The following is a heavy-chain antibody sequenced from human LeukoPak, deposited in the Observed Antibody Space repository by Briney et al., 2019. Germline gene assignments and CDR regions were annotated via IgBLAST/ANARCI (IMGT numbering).Heavy chain of an antibody. CDR2: ISTYNGNT. CDR3: ARPAYCSGGGCYSLALDY. V-gene: IGHV1-18*01. CDR1: GYTFTSYG. D-gene: IGHD2-15*01. J-gene: IGHJ4*02. Sequence: GASVKVSCKASGYTFTSYGISWVRQAPGQGLEWMGWISTYNGNTNYAQKLQGRVTMTTDSSTSTAYMELRSLRADDTAVYCCARPAYCSGGGCYSLALDYWGQGTLVTVSS.